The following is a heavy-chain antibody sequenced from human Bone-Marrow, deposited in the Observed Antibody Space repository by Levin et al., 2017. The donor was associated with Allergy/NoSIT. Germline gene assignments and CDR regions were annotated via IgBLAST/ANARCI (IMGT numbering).Heavy chain of an antibody. J-gene: IGHJ6*02. CDR3: TTVIYRGLYDRGRYIQNEGMDV. CDR2: IKSKKDGETT. D-gene: IGHD3-22*01. Sequence: GGSLRLSCAASGFTFSNAWMSWVRQAPGKGLEWVGRIKSKKDGETTECAAPVKGRFTIPRDDSKATLYLQMNSLNTEDTAVYYCTTVIYRGLYDRGRYIQNEGMDVWGQGTTVTVSS. CDR1: GFTFSNAW. V-gene: IGHV3-15*01.